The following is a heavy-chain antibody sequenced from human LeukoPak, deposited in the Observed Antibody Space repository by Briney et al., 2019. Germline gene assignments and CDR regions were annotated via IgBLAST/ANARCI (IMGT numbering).Heavy chain of an antibody. CDR1: GFTFRNAG. CDR2: IWYDGSQK. D-gene: IGHD4-17*01. Sequence: GGSLRLSCAVSGFTFRNAGMHWVRQAPGKGLEWVAVIWYDGSQKYYADSVKGRLTISRDNSKNMLYLHMNSLRAEDTAVYFCARDRGDYNHNFDYWGQGTLVTVSS. V-gene: IGHV3-33*01. J-gene: IGHJ4*02. CDR3: ARDRGDYNHNFDY.